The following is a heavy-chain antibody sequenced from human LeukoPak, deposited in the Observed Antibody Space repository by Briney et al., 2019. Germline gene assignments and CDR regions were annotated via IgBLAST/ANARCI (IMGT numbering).Heavy chain of an antibody. Sequence: GGSLRLSCAASGFTFSRYWMSWVRQAPGKGLEWVANMDQDGSEKHYVDSVKGRFTISRDNAKNSLYLQMNSLRAEDTAVYYCANLGPPGRDHYLESWGQGTLVTVSS. CDR1: GFTFSRYW. D-gene: IGHD5-24*01. CDR3: ANLGPPGRDHYLES. CDR2: MDQDGSEK. J-gene: IGHJ4*02. V-gene: IGHV3-7*01.